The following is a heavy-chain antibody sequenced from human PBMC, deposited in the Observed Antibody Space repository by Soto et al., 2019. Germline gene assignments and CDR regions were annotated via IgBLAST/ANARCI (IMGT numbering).Heavy chain of an antibody. CDR2: IYSDGSST. J-gene: IGHJ4*02. D-gene: IGHD5-18*01. CDR1: GFTFCSYG. Sequence: GGSLRLSCAASGFTFCSYGMHGVRKAPGKGLVWVSRIYSDGSSTTYADSVKGRFTISRDNAKNTLYLQMNSLRAEDTAVYYCARDPGGYNNAPGYYFDYWGQGTLVTVSS. CDR3: ARDPGGYNNAPGYYFDY. V-gene: IGHV3-74*01.